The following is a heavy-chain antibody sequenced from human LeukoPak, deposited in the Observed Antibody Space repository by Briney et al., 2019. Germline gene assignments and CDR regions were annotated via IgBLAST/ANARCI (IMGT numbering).Heavy chain of an antibody. CDR2: INPNSGGT. CDR1: GYTFTYRS. Sequence: GASVKVSCKASGYTFTYRSLNWVRQAPGQGLEWMGWINPNSGGTNYAQKFQGWVTMTRDTSISTAYMELSRLRSDDTAVYYCARGGITGTTRGPTRLNDAFDIWGQGTMVTVSS. J-gene: IGHJ3*02. CDR3: ARGGITGTTRGPTRLNDAFDI. D-gene: IGHD1-20*01. V-gene: IGHV1-2*04.